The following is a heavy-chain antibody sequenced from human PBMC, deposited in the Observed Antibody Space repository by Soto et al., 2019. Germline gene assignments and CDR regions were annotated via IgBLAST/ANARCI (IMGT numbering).Heavy chain of an antibody. CDR1: GGSISSYY. J-gene: IGHJ6*03. CDR2: IYYSGST. CDR3: ARHGFFSPWDYYYYYYMDV. Sequence: PSETLSLTCTVSGGSISSYYGSWIRQPPGKGLEWIGYIYYSGSTNYNPSLKSRVTISVDTSKNQFSLKLSSVTAADTAVYYCARHGFFSPWDYYYYYYMDVWGKGTTVTVSS. D-gene: IGHD3-10*01. V-gene: IGHV4-59*08.